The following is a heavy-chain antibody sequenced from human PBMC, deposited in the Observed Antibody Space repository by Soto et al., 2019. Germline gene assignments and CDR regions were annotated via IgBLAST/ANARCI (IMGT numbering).Heavy chain of an antibody. CDR3: ARRVNYYDSSAYGMDV. D-gene: IGHD3-22*01. Sequence: QVQLQESGPGLVKPSETLSLTCTVSGGSISSYYWSWIRQPPGKGLEWIGYIYYSGSTNYNPSLTPPVPISVDTSNNHFSLKLSSVTAADTAVYYCARRVNYYDSSAYGMDVWGQGTTVTVSS. V-gene: IGHV4-59*08. J-gene: IGHJ6*02. CDR1: GGSISSYY. CDR2: IYYSGST.